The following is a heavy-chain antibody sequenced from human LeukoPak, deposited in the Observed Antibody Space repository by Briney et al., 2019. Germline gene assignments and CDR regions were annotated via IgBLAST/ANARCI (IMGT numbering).Heavy chain of an antibody. CDR2: INHSGRT. CDR1: GGSFSGYY. V-gene: IGHV4-34*01. CDR3: ARHGYYYDSSGYPDAFDI. Sequence: SETLSLTSAVYGGSFSGYYWSWIRQPPGKGLKWIGEINHSGRTNYYPSIKRRVTISVDTSKNQFSLKLSSVTAADTAVYYCARHGYYYDSSGYPDAFDIWGQGTMVTVSS. J-gene: IGHJ3*02. D-gene: IGHD3-22*01.